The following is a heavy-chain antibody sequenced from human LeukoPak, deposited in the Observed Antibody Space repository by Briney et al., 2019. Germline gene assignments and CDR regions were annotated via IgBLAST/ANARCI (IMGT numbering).Heavy chain of an antibody. V-gene: IGHV3-30-3*01. J-gene: IGHJ4*02. CDR1: GLTFSGYA. Sequence: GKSLRLSCAASGLTFSGYAMYWVRQAPGKGLEWVAVISYDGSDKYYADSVKGRFTISRDNSKNTLYLQMNSLRTEDTAVYYCARGTPPDYWGQGTLVTASS. CDR2: ISYDGSDK. CDR3: ARGTPPDY.